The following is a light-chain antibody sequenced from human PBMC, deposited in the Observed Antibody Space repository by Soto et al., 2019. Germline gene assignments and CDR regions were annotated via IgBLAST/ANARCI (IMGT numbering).Light chain of an antibody. CDR2: EVS. CDR1: SSDVGGYDY. V-gene: IGLV2-14*01. Sequence: QSVLAQPASVSGSPGQPITISCTGTSSDVGGYDYVSWYQQHPGKAPKLMIYEVSNRPSGVSNRFSGSKSGNTASLTISGLQADDEADYYCSSYTSSSTLYVFGTGTKVTVL. J-gene: IGLJ1*01. CDR3: SSYTSSSTLYV.